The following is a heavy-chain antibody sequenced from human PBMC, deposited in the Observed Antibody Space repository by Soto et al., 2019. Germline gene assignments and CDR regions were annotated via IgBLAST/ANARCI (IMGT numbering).Heavy chain of an antibody. D-gene: IGHD3-22*01. CDR1: GYTFTSCY. Sequence: ASVKVSCKASGYTFTSCYMHWVRQAPGQGLEWMGIINPSGGSTSYAQKFQGRVTMTRDTSTSTVYMELSSLRSEDTAVYYCARELTDDSSGYSRDRLTDYWGQGTLVTVSS. V-gene: IGHV1-46*01. CDR3: ARELTDDSSGYSRDRLTDY. CDR2: INPSGGST. J-gene: IGHJ4*02.